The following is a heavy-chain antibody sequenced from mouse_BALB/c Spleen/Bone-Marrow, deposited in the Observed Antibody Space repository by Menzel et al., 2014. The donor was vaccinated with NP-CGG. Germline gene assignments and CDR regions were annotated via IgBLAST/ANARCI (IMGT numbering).Heavy chain of an antibody. CDR2: IRNKANGYTT. J-gene: IGHJ2*01. D-gene: IGHD1-1*02. CDR3: ARDKGGTLFDY. Sequence: DVMLVESGGGLVQPGGSLRLSYATSGFTFTDYYMNWVRQPPGKALEWLGFIRNKANGYTTEYSASVKGRFTISRDNSQSILYLQMNTLSAEDSATYYCARDKGGTLFDYWGQGTTLTVSS. V-gene: IGHV7-3*02. CDR1: GFTFTDYY.